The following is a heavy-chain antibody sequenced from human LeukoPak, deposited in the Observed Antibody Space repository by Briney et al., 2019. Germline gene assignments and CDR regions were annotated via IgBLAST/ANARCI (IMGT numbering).Heavy chain of an antibody. CDR2: ITTTFYT. V-gene: IGHV3-21*01. CDR1: GFTFSSYS. Sequence: PGGSLRLSCAASGFTFSSYSFNWVRQVPGKGLEWVSSITTTFYTYYTDSVKGRFTISRDNAKNSLYLQMISLRAEDTAVYYCARVRANRYEDYWGQGTLVTVSS. D-gene: IGHD1-1*01. J-gene: IGHJ4*02. CDR3: ARVRANRYEDY.